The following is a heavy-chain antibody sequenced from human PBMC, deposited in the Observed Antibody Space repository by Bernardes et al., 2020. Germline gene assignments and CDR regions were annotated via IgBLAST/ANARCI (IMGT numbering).Heavy chain of an antibody. D-gene: IGHD3-16*01. J-gene: IGHJ4*02. CDR2: ISYDGRNR. CDR1: GFIFTNYG. V-gene: IGHV3-30*18. Sequence: SLRLSCAASGFIFTNYGMHWVRQAPGKGLEWVVGISYDGRNRYYADSVKGRFTISRDTSENTLYLQMNSLRAEDTAVYYCAKDGSLFDYVWGSYDYWGQGTLVTVSS. CDR3: AKDGSLFDYVWGSYDY.